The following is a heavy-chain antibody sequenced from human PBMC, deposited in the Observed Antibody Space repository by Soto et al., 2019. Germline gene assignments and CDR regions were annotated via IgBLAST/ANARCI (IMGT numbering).Heavy chain of an antibody. CDR2: ISYDGSNK. Sequence: PGGSLRLSCAASGFTFSSYAMHWVRQAPGKGLEWVAVISYDGSNKYYADSVKGRFTISRDNSKNTLYLQMNSLRAGDTAVYYCARPPLRYFDWLSSELDYWGQGTLVTVSS. CDR1: GFTFSSYA. CDR3: ARPPLRYFDWLSSELDY. J-gene: IGHJ4*02. D-gene: IGHD3-9*01. V-gene: IGHV3-30-3*01.